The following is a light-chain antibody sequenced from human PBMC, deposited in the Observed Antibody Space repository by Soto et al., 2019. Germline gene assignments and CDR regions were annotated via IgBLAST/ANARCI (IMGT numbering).Light chain of an antibody. CDR2: DVS. CDR3: TSYTESGALV. CDR1: SSDIGTYNY. Sequence: QSALTQPASVSGSPGQSLTISCTGTSSDIGTYNYVSWYQHHPGKAPQLIIYDVSHRPSGVSDRFSGSKSDNTASLTISGLQADDEADYYCTSYTESGALVFGTGTKVTVL. V-gene: IGLV2-14*03. J-gene: IGLJ1*01.